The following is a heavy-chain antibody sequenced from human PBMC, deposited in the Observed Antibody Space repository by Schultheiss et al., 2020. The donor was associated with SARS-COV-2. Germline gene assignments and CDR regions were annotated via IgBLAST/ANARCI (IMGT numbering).Heavy chain of an antibody. D-gene: IGHD6-6*01. CDR2: ISGNGGST. J-gene: IGHJ6*03. CDR1: GFTFSSYA. V-gene: IGHV3-64D*06. CDR3: AKSSSSSQDYYYYYMDV. Sequence: GGSLRLSCAASGFTFSSYAMHWVRQAPGKGLEYVSAISGNGGSTYYADSVKGRFTISRDNSKNTLYLQMNSLRAEDTAVYYCAKSSSSSQDYYYYYMDVWGKGTTVTVSS.